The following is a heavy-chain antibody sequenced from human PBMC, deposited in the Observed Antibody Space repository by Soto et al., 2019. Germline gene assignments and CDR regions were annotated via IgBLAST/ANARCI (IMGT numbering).Heavy chain of an antibody. D-gene: IGHD6-19*01. CDR2: ISAYNGST. CDR1: GYSFTGYG. J-gene: IGHJ6*02. Sequence: SVKDSCEASGYSFTGYGISWVRQAPGQGLEWMGWISAYNGSTNYAQKLQGRVTMTTDTSTSTAYMELRSLRSDDTAVYYCARDIADSSGWYRWDYYYYGMDVWGQGTTVTVSS. CDR3: ARDIADSSGWYRWDYYYYGMDV. V-gene: IGHV1-18*01.